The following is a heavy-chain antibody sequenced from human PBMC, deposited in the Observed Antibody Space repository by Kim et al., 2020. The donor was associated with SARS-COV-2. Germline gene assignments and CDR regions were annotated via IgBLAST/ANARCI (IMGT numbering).Heavy chain of an antibody. J-gene: IGHJ2*01. D-gene: IGHD6-13*01. Sequence: GGSLRLSCAASGFTFSSYGMHWVRQAPGKGLEWVAVISYDGSNKYYADSVKGRFTISRDNSKNTLYLQMNSLRAEDTAVYYCAKDSARIADRYYWYFDL. CDR3: AKDSARIADRYYWYFDL. V-gene: IGHV3-30*18. CDR1: GFTFSSYG. CDR2: ISYDGSNK.